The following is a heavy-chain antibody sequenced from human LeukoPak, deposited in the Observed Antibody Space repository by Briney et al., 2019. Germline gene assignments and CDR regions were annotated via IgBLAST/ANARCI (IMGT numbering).Heavy chain of an antibody. J-gene: IGHJ6*02. Sequence: ASVKVSCKASGYTFTGYYMHWVRQAPGQGLEWMGWMNPNSGNTGYARKFQGRVSMTSNTSTGTAYMELSSLRSEDTAVYYCARTAILDVWGQGTTVTVSS. D-gene: IGHD3-3*02. CDR3: ARTAILDV. V-gene: IGHV1-8*02. CDR1: GYTFTGYY. CDR2: MNPNSGNT.